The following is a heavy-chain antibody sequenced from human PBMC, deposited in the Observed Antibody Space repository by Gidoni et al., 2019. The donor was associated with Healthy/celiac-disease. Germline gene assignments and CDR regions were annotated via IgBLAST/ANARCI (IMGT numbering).Heavy chain of an antibody. CDR2: IYYRGRT. J-gene: IGHJ4*02. CDR3: AGRARGGYSVDY. Sequence: QVQLQESGPGLVKPSQTLSPTCTVPGGSISSGGYYWSWIRQHPGKGLEWIGYIYYRGRTYYNPSLKSRVTISVDTSKNQFSLKLSSVTAADTAVYYCAGRARGGYSVDYWGQGTLVTVSS. CDR1: GGSISSGGYY. V-gene: IGHV4-31*03. D-gene: IGHD3-22*01.